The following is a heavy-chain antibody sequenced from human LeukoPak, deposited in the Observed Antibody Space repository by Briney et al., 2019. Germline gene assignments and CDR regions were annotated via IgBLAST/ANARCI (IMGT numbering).Heavy chain of an antibody. V-gene: IGHV3-23*01. D-gene: IGHD2-21*02. Sequence: PGGSLRLSCAASGFTFSSYGMSWVRQAPGKGLEWVSAISGSGGSTYYADSVKGRFTISRDSSKNTLYLQMNSLRAEDTAVYYCAKGDVAVTAMNYFDYWGQGTLVTVSS. CDR1: GFTFSSYG. CDR3: AKGDVAVTAMNYFDY. CDR2: ISGSGGST. J-gene: IGHJ4*02.